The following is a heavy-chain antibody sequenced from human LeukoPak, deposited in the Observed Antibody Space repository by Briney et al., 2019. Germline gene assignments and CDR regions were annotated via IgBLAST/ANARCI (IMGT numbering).Heavy chain of an antibody. CDR3: AREKIGYYDGSGRGWFDP. Sequence: SETLSLTCAVSGASISSTNWWTWVRQAPGKGLEWIGEIYHGGITNYNPSLRSRVTISIDKSKNQFSLNLSSVTAADTAVYYCAREKIGYYDGSGRGWFDPWGQGTLVTVSS. V-gene: IGHV4-4*02. CDR1: GASISSTNW. CDR2: IYHGGIT. D-gene: IGHD3-22*01. J-gene: IGHJ5*02.